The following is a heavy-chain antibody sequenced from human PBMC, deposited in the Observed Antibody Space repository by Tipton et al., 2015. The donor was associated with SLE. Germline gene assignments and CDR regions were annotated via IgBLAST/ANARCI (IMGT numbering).Heavy chain of an antibody. CDR3: ASRPDVDTALVSDY. J-gene: IGHJ4*02. Sequence: TLSLTCTVSGGSISSSTYYWGWIRQPPGKGLEWIGSIYYSGSTYYNPSLKSRVTISVDSSKNQFSLNLSSVTAADTAVYYCASRPDVDTALVSDYWGQGTLVTVSS. D-gene: IGHD5-18*01. V-gene: IGHV4-39*01. CDR1: GGSISSSTYY. CDR2: IYYSGST.